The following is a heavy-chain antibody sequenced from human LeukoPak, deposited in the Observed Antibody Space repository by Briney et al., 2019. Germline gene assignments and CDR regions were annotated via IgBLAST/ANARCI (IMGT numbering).Heavy chain of an antibody. D-gene: IGHD2-21*02. CDR2: IHYSGST. CDR1: GGSISSGGYY. CDR3: AGGDPAAYFQH. J-gene: IGHJ1*01. V-gene: IGHV4-61*08. Sequence: SETLSLTCTVSGGSISSGGYYWSWIRQPPGKGLEWIGYIHYSGSTNYNPSLKSRVTISVDTSKKQFSLKLSSVTAADTAVYYCAGGDPAAYFQHWGQGTLVTVSS.